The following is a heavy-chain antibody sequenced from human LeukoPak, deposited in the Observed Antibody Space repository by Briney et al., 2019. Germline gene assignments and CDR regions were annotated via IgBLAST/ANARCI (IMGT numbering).Heavy chain of an antibody. V-gene: IGHV4-34*01. J-gene: IGHJ4*02. D-gene: IGHD4-17*01. CDR1: CGSFSGYY. CDR3: ARTRTVTTSPVDY. Sequence: PSETLTLTCAVYCGSFSGYYWSWISQPPGKGLEWIGEINHSGSTNYNPSLKSRVTISVDTSKNQFSLKLSSVTAADTAVYYCARTRTVTTSPVDYWGQGTLVTVSS. CDR2: INHSGST.